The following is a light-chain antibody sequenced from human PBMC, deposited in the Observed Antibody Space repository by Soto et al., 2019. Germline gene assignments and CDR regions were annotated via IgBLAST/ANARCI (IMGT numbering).Light chain of an antibody. CDR3: SSYTTSNTYV. V-gene: IGLV2-18*02. CDR1: SSDVGSNNR. CDR2: DVS. J-gene: IGLJ1*01. Sequence: QSALTQPPSVSGSPGQSVAISCTGTSSDVGSNNRVSWYQQPPGSAPKLIIYDVSNRPSGIPDRFSGSKSANTASLTISGLQTEDEDDYYCSSYTTSNTYVFGTGTKLTVL.